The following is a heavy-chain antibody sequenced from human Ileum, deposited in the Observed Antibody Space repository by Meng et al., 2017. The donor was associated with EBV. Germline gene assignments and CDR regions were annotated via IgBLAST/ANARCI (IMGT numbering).Heavy chain of an antibody. CDR3: ARRDTAWFDP. J-gene: IGHJ5*02. D-gene: IGHD2-21*02. V-gene: IGHV4-39*01. CDR1: GGSITSYSYY. Sequence: QLNLQESDPGLVKPSEPLSLTCSVSGGSITSYSYYWGWIRQPPGKGLEWIATIYHTGSTYYNPSLKSRVTISVDTSKNEFSLKVTSVTAADTALYYCARRDTAWFDPWGRGTLVTVSS. CDR2: IYHTGST.